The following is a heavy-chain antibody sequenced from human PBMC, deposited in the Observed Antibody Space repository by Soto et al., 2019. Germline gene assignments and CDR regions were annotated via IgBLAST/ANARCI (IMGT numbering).Heavy chain of an antibody. CDR1: GGTFSSYA. CDR3: ARGLVGATGVGY. J-gene: IGHJ4*02. V-gene: IGHV1-69*01. D-gene: IGHD1-26*01. Sequence: QVQLVQTGAEVKKPGSSGQVSCKASGGTFSSYAISWVRQATGQELEWMGGIIPIFGTANYAQKFQGRVTITADESTSTAYIELSSLRSEDTAVYYCARGLVGATGVGYWGQGTLVTVSS. CDR2: IIPIFGTA.